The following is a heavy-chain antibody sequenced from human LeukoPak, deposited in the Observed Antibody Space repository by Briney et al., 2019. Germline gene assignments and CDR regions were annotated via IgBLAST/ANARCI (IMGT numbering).Heavy chain of an antibody. Sequence: SQTLSLTCAISGDSVSSNSAAWNWIRQSPSRGLEWLGRTYYRSKWYNDYAVSVKSRITINPDTSKNQFSLRLNSVTPEDTAVYYCARDTIFGAYYYYYGMDVWGQGTTVTVSS. D-gene: IGHD3-3*01. J-gene: IGHJ6*02. CDR2: TYYRSKWYN. CDR1: GDSVSSNSAA. CDR3: ARDTIFGAYYYYYGMDV. V-gene: IGHV6-1*01.